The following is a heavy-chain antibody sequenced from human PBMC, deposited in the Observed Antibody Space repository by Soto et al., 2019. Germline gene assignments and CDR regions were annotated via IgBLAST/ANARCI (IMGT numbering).Heavy chain of an antibody. CDR1: GGTFSSYA. Sequence: ASVKVSCKASGGTFSSYAISWVRQAPGQGLEWMGGIIPIFGTANYAQKFQGRVTITADESTSTAYMELSSLRSEDTAVYYCARGACGGNSRYYYYGMDVWGQGTRVTVSS. CDR2: IIPIFGTA. J-gene: IGHJ6*02. D-gene: IGHD2-21*02. CDR3: ARGACGGNSRYYYYGMDV. V-gene: IGHV1-69*13.